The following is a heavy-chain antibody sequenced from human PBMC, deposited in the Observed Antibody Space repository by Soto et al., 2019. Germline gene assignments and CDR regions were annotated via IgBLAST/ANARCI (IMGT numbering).Heavy chain of an antibody. V-gene: IGHV4-39*01. CDR2: IYYSGNT. Sequence: QLQLQESGPGLVKPSETLSLTCTVSGGSISSSSYYWGWIRQPPGKGLEWIGSIYYSGNTYYNPSLKSRVTISVDTSKNQFSLKLSSVPAADTAVYYCARQEGHWYFDLWGRGTLVTVSS. CDR3: ARQEGHWYFDL. CDR1: GGSISSSSYY. J-gene: IGHJ2*01.